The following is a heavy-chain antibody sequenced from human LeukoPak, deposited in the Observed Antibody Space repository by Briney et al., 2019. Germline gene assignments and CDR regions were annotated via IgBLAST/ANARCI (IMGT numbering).Heavy chain of an antibody. D-gene: IGHD1-26*01. CDR2: IHPGNSET. J-gene: IGHJ4*02. Sequence: GESLKISCQGSGYSLTNYWIDWVRQMPGKGLGLMGIIHPGNSETRYSPSFQGQVTISVDRSISTAYLQWSSLRASDTAMYYCASQVGATGGKGFDCWGQGTLVTVSS. CDR3: ASQVGATGGKGFDC. CDR1: GYSLTNYW. V-gene: IGHV5-51*01.